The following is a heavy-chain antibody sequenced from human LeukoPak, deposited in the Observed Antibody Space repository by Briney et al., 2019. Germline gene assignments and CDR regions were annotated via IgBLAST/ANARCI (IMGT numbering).Heavy chain of an antibody. V-gene: IGHV1-2*02. Sequence: GASVKVSCTASGYTFTGYYMHWVRQAPGQGLEWMGWINPNSGGTNYAQKFQGRVTMTRDTSISTAYMELSRLRSDDTAVYYCARSLGRRGYSYGLTPGWFDPWGQGTLVTVSS. CDR3: ARSLGRRGYSYGLTPGWFDP. J-gene: IGHJ5*02. CDR2: INPNSGGT. CDR1: GYTFTGYY. D-gene: IGHD5-18*01.